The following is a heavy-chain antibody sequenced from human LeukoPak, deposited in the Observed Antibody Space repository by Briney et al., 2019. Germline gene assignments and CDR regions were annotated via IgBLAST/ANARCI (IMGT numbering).Heavy chain of an antibody. J-gene: IGHJ6*02. Sequence: GGSLRLSCAASGFTFSNYGMHWVRQAPGKGLEWVAVISYDGSSKSYADSVNGRFTISRDSSGNTLYLQMNSMRAEDTAVYYCARRTAASGRVYYAMDVWGQGTTVTVSS. CDR1: GFTFSNYG. CDR3: ARRTAASGRVYYAMDV. D-gene: IGHD6-13*01. V-gene: IGHV3-30*03. CDR2: ISYDGSSK.